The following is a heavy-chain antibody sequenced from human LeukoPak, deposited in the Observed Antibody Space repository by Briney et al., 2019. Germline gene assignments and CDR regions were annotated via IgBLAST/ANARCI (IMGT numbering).Heavy chain of an antibody. CDR2: MYSGGDT. V-gene: IGHV3-53*01. J-gene: IGHJ5*02. CDR1: GFTVSDDY. CDR3: ARDAPQVPAAGVLAS. D-gene: IGHD6-13*01. Sequence: PGGSLRLSCAASGFTVSDDYMSWVRQAPGKGLEWVSVMYSGGDTYYASSVKGRFTFSRDISKNTLYLHMNGLRTEDTAMYYCARDAPQVPAAGVLASWGQGTLVTVSS.